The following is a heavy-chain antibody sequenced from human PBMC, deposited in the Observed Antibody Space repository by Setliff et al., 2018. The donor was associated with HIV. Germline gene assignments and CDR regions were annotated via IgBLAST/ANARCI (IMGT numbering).Heavy chain of an antibody. V-gene: IGHV4-59*01. CDR3: ARGDNYYYTSGTFHNGLDCFDF. D-gene: IGHD3-10*01. J-gene: IGHJ3*01. CDR2: IYYTGST. Sequence: KPSYTLSPTCTVSGGSISNYYWNWIRQPPGKGLEWIGYIYYTGSTNYDPSLKSRVTISLDTSKDQFSLKLSSVTAADTAIYYCARGDNYYYTSGTFHNGLDCFDFWGQGTMVTVSS. CDR1: GGSISNYY.